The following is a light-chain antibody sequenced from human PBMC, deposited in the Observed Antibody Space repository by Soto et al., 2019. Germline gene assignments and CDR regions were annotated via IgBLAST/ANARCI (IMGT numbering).Light chain of an antibody. Sequence: QLVLTQPPSASGTPGQRVTISCSGATSNIGSNYVYWYQHLPGTAPKLLIYTDNERPSGVPDRFSGSKSGTSASLAISGLRSEGEADYYCAAWDDNLRGYWVFGGGTKLTVL. V-gene: IGLV1-47*02. J-gene: IGLJ2*01. CDR1: TSNIGSNY. CDR2: TDN. CDR3: AAWDDNLRGYWV.